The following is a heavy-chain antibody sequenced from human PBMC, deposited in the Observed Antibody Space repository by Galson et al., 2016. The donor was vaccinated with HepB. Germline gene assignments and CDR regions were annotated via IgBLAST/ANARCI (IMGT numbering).Heavy chain of an antibody. CDR1: GFVFSDFY. V-gene: IGHV3-11*01. CDR2: IRRSSTII. D-gene: IGHD2-8*01. Sequence: SLRLSCAASGFVFSDFYMSWIRQAPGKGLEWVAHIRRSSTIITYADSVKGRFTISRDNATNSLYLQMNNLRAEDTAVYFCAREYSTSGASDPWGQGVLVTVSS. J-gene: IGHJ5*01. CDR3: AREYSTSGASDP.